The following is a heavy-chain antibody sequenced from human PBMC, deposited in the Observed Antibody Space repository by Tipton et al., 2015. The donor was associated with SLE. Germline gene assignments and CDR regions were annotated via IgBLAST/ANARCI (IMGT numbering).Heavy chain of an antibody. CDR1: GFTFSSYS. CDR2: ISSGGNYI. Sequence: SLRLSCAASGFTFSSYSMNWVRQAPGKGLEWVSSISSGGNYIYYADSVKGRFTISRDNTRDSLFLQMNSLGAEDTAVYYCARDDGYLCFHYWGQGTLVTVPS. D-gene: IGHD6-13*01. CDR3: ARDDGYLCFHY. J-gene: IGHJ4*02. V-gene: IGHV3-21*01.